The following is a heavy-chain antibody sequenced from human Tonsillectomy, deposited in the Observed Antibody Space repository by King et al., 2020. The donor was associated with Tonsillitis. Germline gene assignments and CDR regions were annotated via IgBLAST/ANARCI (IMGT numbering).Heavy chain of an antibody. J-gene: IGHJ6*02. CDR2: ISPSGST. CDR1: GGSFSGYY. V-gene: IGHV4-34*01. D-gene: IGHD6-19*01. Sequence: VQLQQWGAGLLKPSETLSLTCAVYGGSFSGYYWSWIRQPPEKGLEWIGEISPSGSTNYNPSLKSRVSISLDTSKNQFSLNLTAADTAVYYCARGLGSGWPHVWGQGTTLTVFS. CDR3: ARGLGSGWPHV.